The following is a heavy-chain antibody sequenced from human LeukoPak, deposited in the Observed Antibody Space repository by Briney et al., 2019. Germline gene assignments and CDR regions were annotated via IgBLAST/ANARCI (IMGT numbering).Heavy chain of an antibody. V-gene: IGHV4-59*01. CDR2: IYYSGST. D-gene: IGHD6-19*01. CDR3: ARDVAGTGSYDY. Sequence: SETLSLTCTVSGGSISSYYWSWIRQPPGKGLEWIGYIYYSGSTNYNPSLKSRVTISVDTSKNQFSLKLSSVTAADTAVYYCARDVAGTGSYDYWGQGTLVTVSS. CDR1: GGSISSYY. J-gene: IGHJ4*02.